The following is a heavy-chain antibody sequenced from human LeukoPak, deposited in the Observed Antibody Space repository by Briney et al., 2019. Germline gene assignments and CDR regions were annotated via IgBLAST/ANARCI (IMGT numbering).Heavy chain of an antibody. CDR2: IKQDGSEK. CDR3: ARDWGGPNYYYGMDV. Sequence: GGSLRLSCAASGFTFSSYWMSWVRQAPGKGLEWVANIKQDGSEKYYVDSVKGRFTISRDNAKNSLYLQMNSLRAEDTAVYYCARDWGGPNYYYGMDVWGQGTTVTVSS. CDR1: GFTFSSYW. J-gene: IGHJ6*02. V-gene: IGHV3-7*01. D-gene: IGHD2-21*01.